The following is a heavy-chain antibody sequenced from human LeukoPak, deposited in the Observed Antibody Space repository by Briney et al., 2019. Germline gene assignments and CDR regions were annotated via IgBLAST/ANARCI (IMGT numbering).Heavy chain of an antibody. V-gene: IGHV4-4*09. CDR1: GGSISSYY. Sequence: SETLSLTCTVSGGSISSYYWSWIRQPPGKGLEWIGYIYASGSTNYNPSLKSRVTISVDTSKNQFSLKLSSVTAADTAVYYCARGGYDFRSGFYILGYWGQGTLVTVSS. D-gene: IGHD3-3*01. CDR2: IYASGST. CDR3: ARGGYDFRSGFYILGY. J-gene: IGHJ4*02.